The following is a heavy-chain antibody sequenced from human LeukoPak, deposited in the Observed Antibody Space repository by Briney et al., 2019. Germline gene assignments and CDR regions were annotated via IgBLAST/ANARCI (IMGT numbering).Heavy chain of an antibody. CDR1: GFTFSSYW. CDR3: ARDSRYITVVTPGGDY. D-gene: IGHD4-23*01. Sequence: PGGSLRLSCAASGFTFSSYWMSWVRQAPGKGLEWVANIKQDGSEKYYVDSVKGRFTISRDNAKNSLYLQMNSLRAEDTAVYYCARDSRYITVVTPGGDYWGQGTLVTVSS. J-gene: IGHJ4*02. V-gene: IGHV3-7*01. CDR2: IKQDGSEK.